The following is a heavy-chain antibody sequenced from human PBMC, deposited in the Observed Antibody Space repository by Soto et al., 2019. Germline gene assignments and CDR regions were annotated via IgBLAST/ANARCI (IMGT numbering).Heavy chain of an antibody. J-gene: IGHJ6*02. D-gene: IGHD3-3*01. CDR1: GFTFSSYS. CDR2: ISSSSSYI. Sequence: VGSLRLSCAASGFTFSSYSMNWVRQAPGKGLEWVSSISSSSSYIYYADSVKGRFTISRDNAKNSLYLQMNSLRAEDTAVYYCARGITIFGVEIYGMDVWGQGTTVTVSS. CDR3: ARGITIFGVEIYGMDV. V-gene: IGHV3-21*01.